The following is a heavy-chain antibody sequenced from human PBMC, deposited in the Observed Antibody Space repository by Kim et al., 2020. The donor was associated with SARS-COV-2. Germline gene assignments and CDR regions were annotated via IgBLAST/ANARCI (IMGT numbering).Heavy chain of an antibody. Sequence: SPSFHGQVTISADKSISTAYLQWSSLKASDTAMYYCARRVGATRSVWFDPWGQGTLVTVSS. V-gene: IGHV5-51*01. J-gene: IGHJ5*02. D-gene: IGHD1-26*01. CDR3: ARRVGATRSVWFDP.